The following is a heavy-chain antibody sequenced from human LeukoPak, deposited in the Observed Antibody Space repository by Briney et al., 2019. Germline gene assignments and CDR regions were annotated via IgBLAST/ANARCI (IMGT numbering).Heavy chain of an antibody. CDR1: GFAFDTYS. CDR3: ARSWSSWDAFDI. D-gene: IGHD3-3*01. CDR2: TSSGSSTI. J-gene: IGHJ3*02. Sequence: GGSLRLSCVASGFAFDTYSMNWVRQAPGKGLEWLSYTSSGSSTIYYADSVKGRFNISRDNAKNSLYLQMNSLGAEDTAVYYCARSWSSWDAFDIWGQGTMVTVSS. V-gene: IGHV3-48*01.